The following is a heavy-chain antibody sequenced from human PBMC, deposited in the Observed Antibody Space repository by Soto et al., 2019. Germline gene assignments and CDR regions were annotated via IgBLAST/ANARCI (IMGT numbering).Heavy chain of an antibody. CDR1: GGSISSGDYY. V-gene: IGHV4-30-4*01. Sequence: SETLSLTCTVSGGSISSGDYYWSWIRQPPGKGLEWIGYIYYSGGTYYNPSLKSRVTISVDTSKSQFSLKLGSVTAADTAVYYCARDTVGLYNWFDPWGQGTLVTVSS. D-gene: IGHD4-17*01. CDR2: IYYSGGT. J-gene: IGHJ5*02. CDR3: ARDTVGLYNWFDP.